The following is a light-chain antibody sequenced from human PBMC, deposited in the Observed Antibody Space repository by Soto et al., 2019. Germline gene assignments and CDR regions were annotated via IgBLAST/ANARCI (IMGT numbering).Light chain of an antibody. CDR1: QSVSSRD. CDR2: GVS. CDR3: QLYGNSLLYT. Sequence: ETVLTQSPGTLSLAPGERATLSCRTSQSVSSRDLAWYQQKSGQAPRLLIYGVSTRATGIPDRFSGSGSGTDFTLTISRLEPEDVAVYYCQLYGNSLLYTFGQGTKLEIK. V-gene: IGKV3-20*01. J-gene: IGKJ2*01.